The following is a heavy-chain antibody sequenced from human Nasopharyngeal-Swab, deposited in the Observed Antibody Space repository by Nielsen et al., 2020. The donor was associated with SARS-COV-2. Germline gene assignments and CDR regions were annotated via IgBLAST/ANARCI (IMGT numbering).Heavy chain of an antibody. Sequence: GGSLTLSCVASGFTVSSNYMSWVRQAPGKGLEWVSVIYSGGSKYYADSVKGRFTITRDNSKNTLYLQMNSLRAEDTAVYYCARGDYFDYWGQGTLVTVSS. J-gene: IGHJ4*02. CDR3: ARGDYFDY. CDR1: GFTVSSNY. V-gene: IGHV3-53*01. CDR2: IYSGGSK.